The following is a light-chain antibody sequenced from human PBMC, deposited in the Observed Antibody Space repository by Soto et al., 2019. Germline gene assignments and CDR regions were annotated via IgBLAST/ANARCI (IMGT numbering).Light chain of an antibody. J-gene: IGKJ1*01. CDR1: QVITND. Sequence: QMTQSPSSLSASVGDRLSITCRASQVITNDLGWYQQKPGKAPKRLIYAASTLQSGVPSRFSGSGSGTEFTLTISSLQPEDVATYYCLQLNTYPWTFGQGTKVDFK. V-gene: IGKV1-17*01. CDR2: AAS. CDR3: LQLNTYPWT.